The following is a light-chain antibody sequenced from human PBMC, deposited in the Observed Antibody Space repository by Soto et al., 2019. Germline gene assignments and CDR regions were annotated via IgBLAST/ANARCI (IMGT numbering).Light chain of an antibody. CDR2: DVS. Sequence: QSVLTQPASVSGSPGQSITISCTGTSSDVGGYNYVSWYQQHPGKAPKVMIYDVSKRPSGVSNRFSGSKSGNTASLSISGLQAEDEADYYCNSYTSSSTRPYVFGTGTKVTVL. V-gene: IGLV2-14*01. J-gene: IGLJ1*01. CDR3: NSYTSSSTRPYV. CDR1: SSDVGGYNY.